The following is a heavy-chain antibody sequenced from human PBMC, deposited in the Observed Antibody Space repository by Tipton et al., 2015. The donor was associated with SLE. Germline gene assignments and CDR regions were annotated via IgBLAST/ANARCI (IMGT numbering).Heavy chain of an antibody. CDR2: INPSGGTT. CDR3: SREPLEERYYFDY. Sequence: QLVQSGPEVKKPGASVKVSCKASGYTFTRHYMHWVRQAPGQGLEWMGIINPSGGTTTYAQKFRGRVTMTRDTSTSTVYMELSSLRSEDTAVYYCSREPLEERYYFDYWGQGTLVTVSS. D-gene: IGHD5-24*01. V-gene: IGHV1-46*01. J-gene: IGHJ4*02. CDR1: GYTFTRHY.